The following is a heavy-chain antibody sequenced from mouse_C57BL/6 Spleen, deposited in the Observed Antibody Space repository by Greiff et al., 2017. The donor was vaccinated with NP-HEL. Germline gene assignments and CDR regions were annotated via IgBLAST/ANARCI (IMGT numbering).Heavy chain of an antibody. CDR1: GYSFTDYN. V-gene: IGHV1-39*01. Sequence: EVKLMESGPELVKPGASVKISCKASGYSFTDYNMNWVKQSNGKSLEWIGVINPNYGTTSYNQKFKGKATLTVDQSSSTAYMQLNSLTSEDSAVYYCARYYYGNSHYYAMDYWGQGTSVTVSS. CDR3: ARYYYGNSHYYAMDY. D-gene: IGHD2-1*01. CDR2: INPNYGTT. J-gene: IGHJ4*01.